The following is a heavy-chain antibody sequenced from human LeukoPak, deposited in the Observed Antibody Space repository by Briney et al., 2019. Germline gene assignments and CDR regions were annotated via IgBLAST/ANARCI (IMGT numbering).Heavy chain of an antibody. Sequence: SGGSLRLSCAASGFTFSNYVMTWVRQAPGKGLEWVSAIGIDVRDSDYADSVKGRFTISRDNSKNTLFFQMNTVRAEDTAFYYCAKGPRPYFTSDAFDLWGQGTLVTVSS. CDR3: AKGPRPYFTSDAFDL. D-gene: IGHD3-10*01. V-gene: IGHV3-23*01. CDR1: GFTFSNYV. J-gene: IGHJ3*01. CDR2: IGIDVRDS.